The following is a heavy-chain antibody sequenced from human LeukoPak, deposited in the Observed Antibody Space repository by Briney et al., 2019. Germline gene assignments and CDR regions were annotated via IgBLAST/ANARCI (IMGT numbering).Heavy chain of an antibody. CDR2: IVVGSGNT. CDR1: GFTFTSSA. Sequence: SVEVSCKASGFTFTSSAVQWARQARGQRLEWIGWIVVGSGNTNYAQKFQERVTITRDMSTSTAYMELSSLRSEDTAVYYCAADPYDYGDYVLGYWGQGTLVTVSS. J-gene: IGHJ4*02. CDR3: AADPYDYGDYVLGY. V-gene: IGHV1-58*01. D-gene: IGHD4-17*01.